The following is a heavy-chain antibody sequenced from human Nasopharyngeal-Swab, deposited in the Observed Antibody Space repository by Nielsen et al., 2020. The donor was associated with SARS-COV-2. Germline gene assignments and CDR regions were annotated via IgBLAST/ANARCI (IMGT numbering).Heavy chain of an antibody. CDR3: ARDLDYYDSSGYDY. D-gene: IGHD3-22*01. CDR1: GFTFSSYW. V-gene: IGHV3-7*01. CDR2: IKQDGSEK. Sequence: GGSLRPSCAASGFTFSSYWMSWVRQAPGKGLEWVANIKQDGSEKYYVDSVKGRFTISRDNAKNSLYLQMNSLRAEDTAVYYCARDLDYYDSSGYDYWGQGTLVTVSS. J-gene: IGHJ4*02.